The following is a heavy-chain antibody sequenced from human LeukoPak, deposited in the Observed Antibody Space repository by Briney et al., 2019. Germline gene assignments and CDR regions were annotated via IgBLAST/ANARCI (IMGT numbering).Heavy chain of an antibody. J-gene: IGHJ5*02. CDR1: GFTFSSYS. D-gene: IGHD3-22*01. CDR3: ARRENNGYYLS. V-gene: IGHV3-53*01. CDR2: LYSDGTT. Sequence: GGSLRLSCAASGFTFSSYSMNWVRQAPGKGLEWVSVLYSDGTTYYADSVKGRFIISRDNPRNTLPLLMHSLSAEDTAVYYCARRENNGYYLSWGQGTLVTVSS.